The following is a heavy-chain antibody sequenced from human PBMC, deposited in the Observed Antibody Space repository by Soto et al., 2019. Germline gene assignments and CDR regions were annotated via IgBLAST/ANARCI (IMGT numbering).Heavy chain of an antibody. CDR1: GGTFSSYA. CDR2: IIPIFGTA. CDR3: ARDRDAGGYVYGMDV. Sequence: SVKVSCKASGGTFSSYAISWVRQAPGQGLEWMGGIIPIFGTANYAQKFQGRVTITADESTSTAYMELSSLRSEDTAVYYCARDRDAGGYVYGMDVWGQGTKVTVSS. V-gene: IGHV1-69*13. J-gene: IGHJ6*02. D-gene: IGHD6-25*01.